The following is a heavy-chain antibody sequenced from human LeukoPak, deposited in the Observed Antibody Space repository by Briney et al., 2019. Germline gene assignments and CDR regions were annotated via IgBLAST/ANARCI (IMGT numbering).Heavy chain of an antibody. CDR2: IYSGGKT. CDR3: ARSIVVEPAAIRRAFDI. J-gene: IGHJ3*02. D-gene: IGHD2-2*01. CDR1: GFTVSSNY. Sequence: PGGSLRLSCAASGFTVSSNYMSWVRQAPGKGLEWVSVIYSGGKTYYADSVKGRFTISRDNSKNTLYFQMSSLRVEDTAVYYCARSIVVEPAAIRRAFDIWGQGTMVTVSS. V-gene: IGHV3-66*01.